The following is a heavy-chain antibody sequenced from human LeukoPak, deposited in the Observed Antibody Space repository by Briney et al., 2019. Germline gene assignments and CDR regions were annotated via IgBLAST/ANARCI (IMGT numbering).Heavy chain of an antibody. CDR1: GYTFTSYG. J-gene: IGHJ4*02. D-gene: IGHD3-22*01. CDR3: ARDYYVGVGYYDGAYFDY. V-gene: IGHV1-18*01. Sequence: GASVKVSCKASGYTFTSYGISWVRQAPGQGLEWMGWISAYNGNTNYAQKLQGRVTMTTDTSTSTAYMELRGLRSDNTAVYYCARDYYVGVGYYDGAYFDYWGQGNPGHRLL. CDR2: ISAYNGNT.